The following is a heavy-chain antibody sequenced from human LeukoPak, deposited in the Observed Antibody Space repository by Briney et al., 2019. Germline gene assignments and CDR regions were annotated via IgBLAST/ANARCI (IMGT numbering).Heavy chain of an antibody. V-gene: IGHV5-51*01. CDR2: IYPGDSDI. CDR3: ARTLYYNSGSLQGFDP. Sequence: GESLRISCKGSGYTFTNYWIGWVRKMPGKGLEWMGIIYPGDSDIRYSPSFQGQVTISADKSISTAYLQWNSLKASDTAMYYCARTLYYNSGSLQGFDPWGQGTLVTVSS. CDR1: GYTFTNYW. J-gene: IGHJ5*02. D-gene: IGHD3-10*01.